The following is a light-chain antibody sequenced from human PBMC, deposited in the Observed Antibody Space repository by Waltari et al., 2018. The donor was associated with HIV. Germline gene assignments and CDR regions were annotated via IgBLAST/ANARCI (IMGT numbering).Light chain of an antibody. CDR3: QSYDSSLSGYV. Sequence: QSVLTQPPSVSGAPGQRVTISCTGSRSNIGAGYDVHWSQQLPGTAPKLLIYGNSNRPSGVPDRFSGSKSGTSASLAITGLQAEDEADYYCQSYDSSLSGYVFGTGTKVTVL. J-gene: IGLJ1*01. CDR1: RSNIGAGYD. V-gene: IGLV1-40*01. CDR2: GNS.